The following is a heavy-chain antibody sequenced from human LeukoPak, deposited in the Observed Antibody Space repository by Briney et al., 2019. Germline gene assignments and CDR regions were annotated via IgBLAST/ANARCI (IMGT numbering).Heavy chain of an antibody. CDR2: ISSNGGST. CDR1: GLTFSRYA. CDR3: VKSGSYYNEPYYFDY. V-gene: IGHV3-64D*06. J-gene: IGHJ4*02. D-gene: IGHD3-10*01. Sequence: GGSLRLSCSAPGLTFSRYAMHWVRQAPGKGLEYVSGISSNGGSTYYADSVKGRFTISRDNSKNTLYLQMSSLRAEDTAVYYCVKSGSYYNEPYYFDYWGQGTLVTVSS.